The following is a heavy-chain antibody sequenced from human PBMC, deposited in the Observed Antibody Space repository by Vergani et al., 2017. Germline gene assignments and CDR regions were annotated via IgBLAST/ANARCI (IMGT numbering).Heavy chain of an antibody. CDR3: AGNNGGPSPNWCDP. D-gene: IGHD4-23*01. J-gene: IGHJ5*02. CDR1: GFTFSSYS. CDR2: ISSSSSTI. Sequence: EVQLVESGGGLVQPGGSLRLSCAASGFTFSSYSMNWVRQAPGKGLEWVSYISSSSSTIYYADSVKGRFTISRDNAKNSLYLQMNSLRDEDTAVYYCAGNNGGPSPNWCDPWGQGTLVTVSS. V-gene: IGHV3-48*02.